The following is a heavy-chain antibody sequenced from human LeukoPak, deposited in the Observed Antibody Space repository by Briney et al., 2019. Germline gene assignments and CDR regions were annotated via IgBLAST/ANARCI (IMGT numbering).Heavy chain of an antibody. V-gene: IGHV3-23*01. J-gene: IGHJ4*02. CDR3: AKDRSTGFRSFDH. Sequence: PGGSLRLSCFASGFTFSTYAMTWVRQSPGRGLEWVSTISGRGSDTYYADSVKGRFTISRDNSKNTLYLQMTSLRGEDTALYYCAKDRSTGFRSFDHWGQGTLVAVSS. CDR1: GFTFSTYA. CDR2: ISGRGSDT. D-gene: IGHD3-9*01.